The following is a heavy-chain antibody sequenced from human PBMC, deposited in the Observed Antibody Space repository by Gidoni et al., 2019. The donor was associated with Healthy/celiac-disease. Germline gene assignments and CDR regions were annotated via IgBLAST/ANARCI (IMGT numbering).Heavy chain of an antibody. J-gene: IGHJ3*02. CDR3: ARDSQWRELLPANDAFDI. D-gene: IGHD1-26*01. Sequence: VQRVQSGAEVKKPGASVHVSCKASGYTFTIYAISSVRQAPGQGLEWMGWISAYNGNTNYAQKLQGRVTMTTDTSTSTDYMERRSVRSDDTAVYYCARDSQWRELLPANDAFDIWGQGTMVTVSS. CDR2: ISAYNGNT. CDR1: GYTFTIYA. V-gene: IGHV1-18*04.